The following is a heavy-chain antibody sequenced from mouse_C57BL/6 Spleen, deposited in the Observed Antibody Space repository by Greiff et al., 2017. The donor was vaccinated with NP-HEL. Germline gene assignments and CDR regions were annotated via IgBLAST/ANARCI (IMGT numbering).Heavy chain of an antibody. Sequence: EVHLVESGGGLVQPGGSLKLSCAASGFTFSDYYMYWVRQTPEKRLEWVAYISNGGGSTYYPDTVKGRFTISRDNAKNTLYLQMSRLKSEDTAMYYCARRVYYDYLYAMDYWGQGTSVTVSS. CDR2: ISNGGGST. D-gene: IGHD2-4*01. V-gene: IGHV5-12*01. CDR3: ARRVYYDYLYAMDY. J-gene: IGHJ4*01. CDR1: GFTFSDYY.